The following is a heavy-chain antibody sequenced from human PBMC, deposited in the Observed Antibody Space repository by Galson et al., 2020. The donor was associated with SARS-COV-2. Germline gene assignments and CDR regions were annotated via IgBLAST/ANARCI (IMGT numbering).Heavy chain of an antibody. CDR3: AKDMRSSGWAEYFQH. J-gene: IGHJ1*01. Sequence: SETLSLTCTVSGYSISSGYYWGWIRQPPGKGLEWIGSIYHSGSTYYNPSLKSRVTISVDTSKNQFSLKLSSVTAADTAVYYCAKDMRSSGWAEYFQHWGQGTLVTVSS. V-gene: IGHV4-38-2*02. CDR2: IYHSGST. CDR1: GYSISSGYY. D-gene: IGHD6-19*01.